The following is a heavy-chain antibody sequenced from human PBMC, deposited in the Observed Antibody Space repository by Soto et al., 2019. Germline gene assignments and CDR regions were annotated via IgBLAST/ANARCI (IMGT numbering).Heavy chain of an antibody. J-gene: IGHJ4*02. CDR2: INAGNGNT. V-gene: IGHV1-3*01. CDR3: ARGIRYSSGDY. Sequence: ASVKVSCKASGYTFTSYAMHWVRQAPGQRLEWMGWINAGNGNTKYSQKFQGWVTMTRDTSISTAYMELSRLRSDDTAVYYCARGIRYSSGDYWGQGTLVTVSS. CDR1: GYTFTSYA. D-gene: IGHD6-19*01.